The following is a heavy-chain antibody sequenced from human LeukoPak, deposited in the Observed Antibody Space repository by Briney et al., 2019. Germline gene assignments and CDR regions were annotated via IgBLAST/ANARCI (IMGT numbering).Heavy chain of an antibody. D-gene: IGHD2/OR15-2a*01. CDR2: ITSKTDGRIR. Sequence: GGSLRLSCTASGFSFTDAWMSWVRQARGKGREGGGRITSKTDGRIRDSGAAVKGRFTGSRDDSKKKVFLQMSSLRTEDTAVYYCATDESNSFFFWGQGTLVTVSS. CDR3: ATDESNSFFF. J-gene: IGHJ4*02. CDR1: GFSFTDAW. V-gene: IGHV3-15*01.